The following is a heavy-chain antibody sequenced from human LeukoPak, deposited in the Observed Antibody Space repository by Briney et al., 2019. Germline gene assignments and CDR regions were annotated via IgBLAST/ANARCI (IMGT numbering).Heavy chain of an antibody. CDR2: ISGSGGST. CDR3: AKGSDSGSYYSDWFDP. D-gene: IGHD1-26*01. V-gene: IGHV3-23*01. J-gene: IGHJ5*02. Sequence: GGSLRLSCAASGFTFGSYAMSWVRQAPGKGLEWVSAISGSGGSTYYADSVKGRFTISRDNSKNTLYLQMNSLRAEDTAVYYCAKGSDSGSYYSDWFDPWGQGTLVTVSS. CDR1: GFTFGSYA.